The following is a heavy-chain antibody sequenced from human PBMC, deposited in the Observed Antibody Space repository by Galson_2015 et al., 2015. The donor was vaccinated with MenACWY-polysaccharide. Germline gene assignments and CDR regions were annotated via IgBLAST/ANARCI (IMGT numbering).Heavy chain of an antibody. J-gene: IGHJ4*02. D-gene: IGHD1-26*01. CDR3: ARDPEWGANDY. V-gene: IGHV3-7*01. CDR2: IKYDGSVK. CDR1: GFMFSNSW. Sequence: SLRLSCAASGFMFSNSWMAWVRQAPGKGLEWVGNIKYDGSVKYYVDSVKGRFTISGDNAENSVYLQMNSLRAEDTAVYYCARDPEWGANDYWGQGTLVTVSS.